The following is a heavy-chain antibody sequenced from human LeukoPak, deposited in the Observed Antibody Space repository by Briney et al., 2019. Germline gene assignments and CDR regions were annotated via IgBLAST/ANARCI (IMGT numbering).Heavy chain of an antibody. J-gene: IGHJ4*02. D-gene: IGHD4-17*01. V-gene: IGHV3-30*18. CDR3: AKPLLRYIGASSHQWYGDPFDY. CDR2: ISYDGSNK. Sequence: PGGSLRLSCAASGFTFSSYGMHWVRQAPGKGLEWVAVISYDGSNKYYADSVKGRFTISRDNSKNTLYLQMNSLRAEDTAVYYCAKPLLRYIGASSHQWYGDPFDYWGQGTLVTVSS. CDR1: GFTFSSYG.